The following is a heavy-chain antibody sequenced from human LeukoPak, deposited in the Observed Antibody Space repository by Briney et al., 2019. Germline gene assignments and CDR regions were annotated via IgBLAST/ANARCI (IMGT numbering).Heavy chain of an antibody. J-gene: IGHJ4*02. Sequence: ASVKVSCKASGYTFTSYDINWVRQATGQGLEWMGWMNPNSGNTGYAQKFQGRVTMTRNTSISTAYMELSSLRSEDTAAYYCARGRGSSWYGGYWGQGTLVTVSS. CDR1: GYTFTSYD. V-gene: IGHV1-8*01. D-gene: IGHD6-13*01. CDR2: MNPNSGNT. CDR3: ARGRGSSWYGGY.